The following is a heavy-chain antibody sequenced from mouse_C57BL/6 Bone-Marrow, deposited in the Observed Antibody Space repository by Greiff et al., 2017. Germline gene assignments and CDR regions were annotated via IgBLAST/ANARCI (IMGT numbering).Heavy chain of an antibody. V-gene: IGHV5-6*01. CDR3: ARRYYGSSPYFDY. CDR1: GFTFSSYG. J-gene: IGHJ2*01. Sequence: EVQVVESGGDLVKPGGSLKLSCAASGFTFSSYGMSWVRQTPDKRLEWVATISSGGSYTYYPDSVKGRFTISRDNSKNTRYLQMSSLKSEDTAMYYCARRYYGSSPYFDYWGQGTTLTVSS. CDR2: ISSGGSYT. D-gene: IGHD1-1*01.